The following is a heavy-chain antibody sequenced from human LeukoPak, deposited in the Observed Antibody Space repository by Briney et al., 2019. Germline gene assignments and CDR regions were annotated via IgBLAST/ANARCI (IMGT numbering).Heavy chain of an antibody. Sequence: SEPVSLTCTVSGGSISTYYWNWIQQPPGKGLEWIGSIYHSVNTNTNPTLWRHDTISVDTSKNQFSLKLSSVTAADTAVYYCARGVQQWPYYYDYWGQRTLGSASS. V-gene: IGHV4-59*01. CDR2: IYHSVNT. J-gene: IGHJ4*02. D-gene: IGHD6-19*01. CDR3: ARGVQQWPYYYDY. CDR1: GGSISTYY.